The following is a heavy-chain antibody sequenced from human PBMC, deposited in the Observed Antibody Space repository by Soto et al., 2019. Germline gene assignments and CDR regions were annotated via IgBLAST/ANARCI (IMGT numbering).Heavy chain of an antibody. J-gene: IGHJ3*02. CDR3: AKDKSAKGLDAFDI. D-gene: IGHD2-21*02. Sequence: GGSLRLSCAASGFTFSSYGMHWVRQAPGKGLEWVAVISYDGSNKYYADSVKGQFTISRDNSKNTLYLQMNSLRAEDTAVYYCAKDKSAKGLDAFDIWGQGTMVTVSS. CDR2: ISYDGSNK. CDR1: GFTFSSYG. V-gene: IGHV3-30*18.